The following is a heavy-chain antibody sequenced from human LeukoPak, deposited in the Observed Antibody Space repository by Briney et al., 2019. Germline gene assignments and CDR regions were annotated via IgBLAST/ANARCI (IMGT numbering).Heavy chain of an antibody. CDR1: GFTVSSNY. Sequence: GGSLRLSCAASGFTVSSNYMSWVRQAPGKGLEWVSVIYSGGSTYYADSVKGRFTISRDNSKNTLYLQMNSLRAEDTAVYYCATKRYCSDGSCGNYWGQGTLVTVSS. CDR3: ATKRYCSDGSCGNY. V-gene: IGHV3-53*01. CDR2: IYSGGST. D-gene: IGHD2-15*01. J-gene: IGHJ4*02.